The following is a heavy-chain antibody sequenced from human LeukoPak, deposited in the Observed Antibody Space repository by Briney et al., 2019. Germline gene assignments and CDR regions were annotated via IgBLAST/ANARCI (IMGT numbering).Heavy chain of an antibody. CDR3: ARSNYGDSSRYGY. D-gene: IGHD2-21*02. V-gene: IGHV3-48*02. Sequence: PAGSLTLSCAASGFTLSMYSMTWDRQPPGKGLEWVSYISSSSRSIQYADSVKGRFTISRDSAKNSLYLQMNSPRDEDTAIYYCARSNYGDSSRYGYWGHGTLVTVSS. CDR2: ISSSSRSI. J-gene: IGHJ4*01. CDR1: GFTLSMYS.